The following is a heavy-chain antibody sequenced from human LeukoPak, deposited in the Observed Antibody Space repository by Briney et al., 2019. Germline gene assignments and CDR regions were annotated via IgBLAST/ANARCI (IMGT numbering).Heavy chain of an antibody. CDR2: VIPIFGTA. Sequence: GASVNVSCKDSGGTFSIYAISWVRRAPGQGLEWMGGVIPIFGTANYAQKFQGRVTITADKSTCTAYMEPSSLRSEDTAVYYCARDYYGSGSYDYWGQGTLVTVSS. J-gene: IGHJ4*02. D-gene: IGHD3-10*01. CDR3: ARDYYGSGSYDY. V-gene: IGHV1-69*06. CDR1: GGTFSIYA.